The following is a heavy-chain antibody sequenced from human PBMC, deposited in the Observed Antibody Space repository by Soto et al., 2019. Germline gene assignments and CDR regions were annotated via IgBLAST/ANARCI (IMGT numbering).Heavy chain of an antibody. V-gene: IGHV3-23*01. D-gene: IGHD2-2*01. CDR3: AREMGSYADFYDYGLDV. CDR2: ISASGRRT. CDR1: GFRFSEKT. Sequence: EVQLLESGGGLVQPGGSLRLSCRAAGFRFSEKTMSWVRQAPGKGLEWVSIISASGRRTHYADSVKGRFTISRDNSDNTLYLQMNSLRAEDTAIYYCAREMGSYADFYDYGLDVCGQGTTVTVSS. J-gene: IGHJ6*02.